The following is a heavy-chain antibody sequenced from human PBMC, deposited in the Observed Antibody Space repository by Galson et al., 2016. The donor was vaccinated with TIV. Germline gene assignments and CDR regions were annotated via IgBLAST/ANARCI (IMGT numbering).Heavy chain of an antibody. Sequence: SLRLSCAASGFTFSNYAMNWVRQAPGKGLEWVSTIGTDADRTHYADPVKGRFTISRDNAKNTLSLQMNSLTDEDTAVYFCARSHYGPDYWGQGSLVTVSS. V-gene: IGHV3-23*01. CDR3: ARSHYGPDY. CDR2: IGTDADRT. D-gene: IGHD3-10*01. CDR1: GFTFSNYA. J-gene: IGHJ4*02.